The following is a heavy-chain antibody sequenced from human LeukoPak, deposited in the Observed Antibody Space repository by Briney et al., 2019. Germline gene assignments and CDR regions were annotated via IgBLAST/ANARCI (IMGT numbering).Heavy chain of an antibody. CDR1: GGPISTHY. Sequence: SETLSPTCIVSGGPISTHYWSWSRQPPGKGLEWIGYNDYSGSTNYNPSLKSRVTISVDTSKNQFSLKLNSVTAADTAVYYCARGATFRGTYYMDVWGKGTTVTASS. J-gene: IGHJ6*03. CDR3: ARGATFRGTYYMDV. D-gene: IGHD3-10*01. CDR2: NDYSGST. V-gene: IGHV4-59*11.